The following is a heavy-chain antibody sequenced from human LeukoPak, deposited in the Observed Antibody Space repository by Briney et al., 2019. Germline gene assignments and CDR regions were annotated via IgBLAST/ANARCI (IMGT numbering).Heavy chain of an antibody. V-gene: IGHV4-39*01. J-gene: IGHJ4*02. D-gene: IGHD3/OR15-3a*01. CDR1: GVSISSSNSY. CDR3: ARQTGSGLFILP. Sequence: SETLSLTCTASGVSISSSNSYCGWIRQPPGKGLEWIGSIYYSGNTYYNASLKSQVSISIDTSKNQFSLRLTSVTAADTAVYYCARQTGSGLFILPGGQGTLVTVSS. CDR2: IYYSGNT.